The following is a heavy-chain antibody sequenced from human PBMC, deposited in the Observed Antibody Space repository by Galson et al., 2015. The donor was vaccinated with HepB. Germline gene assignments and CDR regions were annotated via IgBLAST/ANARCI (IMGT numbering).Heavy chain of an antibody. J-gene: IGHJ3*02. CDR1: GFILSSYT. D-gene: IGHD2-15*01. CDR2: ISTSISYR. Sequence: SLRLSCAASGFILSSYTMNWVRQAPGKGLEWVSSISTSISYRYYADSVKGRFTISRDNAKNSLYLQMNSLRAEDTAVYYCARAVTPIHQTHKTPFDIWSQGTVVTVSP. V-gene: IGHV3-21*01. CDR3: ARAVTPIHQTHKTPFDI.